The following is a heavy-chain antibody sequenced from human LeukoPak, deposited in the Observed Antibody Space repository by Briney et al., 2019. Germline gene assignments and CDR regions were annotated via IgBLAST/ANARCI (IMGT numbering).Heavy chain of an antibody. D-gene: IGHD2-21*02. V-gene: IGHV3-7*01. J-gene: IGHJ4*02. CDR3: ARDWEVTYFDY. CDR1: GFTFSSYW. Sequence: PGGSLRLSCAASGFTFSSYWMSWVRQAPGKRLEWVANIKQDGSEKYYVDSVKGRFTISRDNAKNSLYLQMYSLRAEDTAVYYCARDWEVTYFDYWGQGTLVTVSS. CDR2: IKQDGSEK.